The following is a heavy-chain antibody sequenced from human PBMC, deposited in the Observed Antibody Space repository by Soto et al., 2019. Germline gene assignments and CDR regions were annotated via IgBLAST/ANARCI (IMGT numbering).Heavy chain of an antibody. CDR3: ARLVPPTVAYDY. CDR2: IYYSGST. V-gene: IGHV4-39*01. D-gene: IGHD4-17*01. CDR1: GGSIISSSYY. J-gene: IGHJ4*02. Sequence: SETLSLTCTVSGGSIISSSYYWVWIRQPPGKGLEWIGSIYYSGSTYYNPSLKSRVTISVDTSKNQFSLKLSSVTAADTAVYYCARLVPPTVAYDYWGQGTLVTVSS.